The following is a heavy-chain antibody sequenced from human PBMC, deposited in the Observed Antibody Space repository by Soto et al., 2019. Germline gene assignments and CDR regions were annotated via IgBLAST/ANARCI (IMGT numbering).Heavy chain of an antibody. Sequence: LSLTCTVSGGSVSSGAYYWTWIRQRPGKGLEWIGYIYYSGSTYYSPSLKSRLSISLDTSKNQFSLRLSSVTAADTAMYYCARARLRAVYAFDIWGQGTMVTV. CDR1: GGSVSSGAYY. J-gene: IGHJ3*02. V-gene: IGHV4-31*03. D-gene: IGHD1-20*01. CDR2: IYYSGST. CDR3: ARARLRAVYAFDI.